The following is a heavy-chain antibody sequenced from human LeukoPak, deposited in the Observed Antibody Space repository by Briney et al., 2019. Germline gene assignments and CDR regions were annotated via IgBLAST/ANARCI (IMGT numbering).Heavy chain of an antibody. Sequence: GGSLRLSCAASGFTFDDYGMSWVRQAPGKGLERVSGINWNGGSTGYADSVKGRFTISRDNAKNSLYLQMNSLRAEDTALYYCARDGQSYCGGDCYSFSGYWGQGTLVTVSS. D-gene: IGHD2-21*02. V-gene: IGHV3-20*04. J-gene: IGHJ4*02. CDR1: GFTFDDYG. CDR2: INWNGGST. CDR3: ARDGQSYCGGDCYSFSGY.